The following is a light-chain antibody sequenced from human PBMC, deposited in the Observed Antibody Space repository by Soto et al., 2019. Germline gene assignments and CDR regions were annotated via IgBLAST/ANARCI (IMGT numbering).Light chain of an antibody. V-gene: IGKV3-15*01. Sequence: ELVLTQSPATLSVSPGERATLSCRASQGVGSTLAWYQQEPGQAPRLLIYDASSRATGIPARFSGDGSGTEFTLPISSLQPEDFATYYCQQSYSTLDYTFGQGTKVEIK. CDR3: QQSYSTLDYT. CDR2: DAS. CDR1: QGVGST. J-gene: IGKJ2*01.